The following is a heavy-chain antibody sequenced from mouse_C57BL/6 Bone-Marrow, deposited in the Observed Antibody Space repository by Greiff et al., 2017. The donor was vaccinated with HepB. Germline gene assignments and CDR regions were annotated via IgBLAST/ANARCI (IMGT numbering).Heavy chain of an antibody. V-gene: IGHV1-42*01. CDR1: GYSFTGYY. J-gene: IGHJ2*01. CDR3: ARLNWDSH. CDR2: INPSTGGT. D-gene: IGHD4-1*01. Sequence: EVQLQQSGPELVKPGASVKISCKASGYSFTGYYMNWVKQSPEKSLEWIGEINPSTGGTTYNQKFKAKATLTVDKSSSTAYMQLKSLTSEDSAVYYCARLNWDSHWGQGTTLTVSS.